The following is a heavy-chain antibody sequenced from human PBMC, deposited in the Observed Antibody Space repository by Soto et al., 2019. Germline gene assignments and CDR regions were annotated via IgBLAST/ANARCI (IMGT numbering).Heavy chain of an antibody. J-gene: IGHJ6*02. CDR1: GFTYSNHS. D-gene: IGHD2-15*01. CDR2: ISYDGSNK. V-gene: IGHV3-30-3*01. CDR3: ASDQKAGHCSGGSCHYYYGMDV. Sequence: QVQLVESGGGVVQPGTSLRLSCTASGFTYSNHSMHWVHQAPGKGLEWVAVISYDGSNKYYADSGKGRFTISRDNSKNTLYVQMNSLRAEDTAVYYCASDQKAGHCSGGSCHYYYGMDVWGQGTTVTVSS.